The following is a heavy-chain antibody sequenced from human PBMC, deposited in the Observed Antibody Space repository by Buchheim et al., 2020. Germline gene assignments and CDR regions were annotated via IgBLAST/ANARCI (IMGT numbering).Heavy chain of an antibody. Sequence: QVQLVQSGAEVKKPGASVKVSCKASGYTFTSYYMHCVRQAPGQGLEWMGIINPSGGSTRYAQKFQGRVTMTRDTSTSTVYMELSRLRAEDTAVYYCARGPYYYDSSGYYPHYYFDYWGQGTL. D-gene: IGHD3-22*01. CDR1: GYTFTSYY. V-gene: IGHV1-46*03. CDR2: INPSGGST. J-gene: IGHJ4*02. CDR3: ARGPYYYDSSGYYPHYYFDY.